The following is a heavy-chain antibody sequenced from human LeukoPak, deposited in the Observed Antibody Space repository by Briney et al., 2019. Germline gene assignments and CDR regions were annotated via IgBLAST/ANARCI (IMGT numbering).Heavy chain of an antibody. CDR1: GFTFGNYA. J-gene: IGHJ3*02. CDR3: ARDSEQQSYAFDI. Sequence: GGSLRLSCASTGFTFGNYAMSWVRQAPGKGLEWVSSISPSNSYIYYADSVKGRFTISRDNAKNSVSLQMNSLRAEDTAVYYCARDSEQQSYAFDIWGQGRMVIVSS. CDR2: ISPSNSYI. V-gene: IGHV3-21*01. D-gene: IGHD1-26*01.